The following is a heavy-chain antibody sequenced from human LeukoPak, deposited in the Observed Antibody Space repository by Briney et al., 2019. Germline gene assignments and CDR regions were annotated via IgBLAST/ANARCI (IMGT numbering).Heavy chain of an antibody. Sequence: SGTLSLTCTVSGGSISSSSYYWGWIRQPPGKGLEWIGSIYYSGSTYYNPSLKSRVTISVDTSKNQFSLKLSSVTAADTAVYYCAREEDSGSYYGWPRNPYYFDYWGQGTLVTVSS. V-gene: IGHV4-39*07. CDR2: IYYSGST. D-gene: IGHD1-26*01. CDR3: AREEDSGSYYGWPRNPYYFDY. J-gene: IGHJ4*02. CDR1: GGSISSSSYY.